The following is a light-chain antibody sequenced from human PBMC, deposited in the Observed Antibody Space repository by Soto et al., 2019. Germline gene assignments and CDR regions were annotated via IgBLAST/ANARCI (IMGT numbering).Light chain of an antibody. V-gene: IGLV1-44*01. J-gene: IGLJ2*01. Sequence: QSVLTQPPSASGTPGQRVTISCSGSSSNIGSNTVNWYQQLPGTAPKLLVYSNNQRPTGVPVRFSGSKSGTSASLATSGLQSEDEADYYCTAWDDSLNGPVFGGGTKVTVL. CDR1: SSNIGSNT. CDR3: TAWDDSLNGPV. CDR2: SNN.